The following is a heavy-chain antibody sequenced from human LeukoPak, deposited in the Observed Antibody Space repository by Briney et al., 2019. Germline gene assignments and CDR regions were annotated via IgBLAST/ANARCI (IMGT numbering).Heavy chain of an antibody. D-gene: IGHD3-22*01. CDR1: GGSFSGYY. V-gene: IGHV4-34*01. CDR2: INHSGST. J-gene: IGHJ4*02. CDR3: AGQAGYYGTRGYYPFDY. Sequence: TSETLSLTCAVYGGSFSGYYWSWIRQPPGKGLEWIGEINHSGSTNYNPSLKSRVTISVDTYKNQFSLKLRSVADEDAAVYCGAGQAGYYGTRGYYPFDYWGQGTLVTVSS.